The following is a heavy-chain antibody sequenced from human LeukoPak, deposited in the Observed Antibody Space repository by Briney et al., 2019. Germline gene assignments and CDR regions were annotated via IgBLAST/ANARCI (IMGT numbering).Heavy chain of an antibody. Sequence: GGSLSPSGQALGFTVNSKYISWARQAQGKGLEWVSVFFSGGSISYAEYVKRRFSLSRHNSNNRLYLQMNSLRAEDTAVYYCARVLGGLGNNWDFYYALDVWGEGTTVTVPS. V-gene: IGHV3-66*01. D-gene: IGHD1-26*01. CDR2: FFSGGSI. CDR1: GFTVNSKY. J-gene: IGHJ6*04. CDR3: ARVLGGLGNNWDFYYALDV.